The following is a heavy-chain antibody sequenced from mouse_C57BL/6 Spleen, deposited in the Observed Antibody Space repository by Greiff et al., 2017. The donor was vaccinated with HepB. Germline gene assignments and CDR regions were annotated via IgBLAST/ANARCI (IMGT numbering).Heavy chain of an antibody. Sequence: EVKVVESGGDLVKPGGSLKLSCAASGFTFSSYGMSWVRQTPDKRLEWVATISSGGSYTYYPDSVKGRFTISRDNAKNTLYLQMSSLKSEDTAMYYCARHSGSRGYFDVWGTGTTVTVSS. V-gene: IGHV5-6*01. CDR2: ISSGGSYT. CDR1: GFTFSSYG. D-gene: IGHD1-1*01. J-gene: IGHJ1*03. CDR3: ARHSGSRGYFDV.